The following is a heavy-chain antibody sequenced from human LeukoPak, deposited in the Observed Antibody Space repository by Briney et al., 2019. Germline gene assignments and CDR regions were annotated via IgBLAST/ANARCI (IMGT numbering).Heavy chain of an antibody. CDR2: ISAYNGNT. J-gene: IGHJ3*02. Sequence: ASVKVSCKASGYTFTSYGISWVRQAPGQGLEWMGWISAYNGNTYFAQNLQSRVAMTTDTSTSTAYMELRSLRSDDTAVYYCAREEYCNSTTCYKAFDIWGQGTMVTVSS. CDR1: GYTFTSYG. CDR3: AREEYCNSTTCYKAFDI. D-gene: IGHD2/OR15-2a*01. V-gene: IGHV1-18*01.